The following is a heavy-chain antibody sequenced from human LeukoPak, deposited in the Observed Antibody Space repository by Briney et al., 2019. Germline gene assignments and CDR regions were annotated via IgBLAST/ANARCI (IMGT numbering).Heavy chain of an antibody. D-gene: IGHD1-14*01. CDR2: ISYIGSP. V-gene: IGHV4-59*11. CDR3: ARDKISINAFDM. Sequence: NTSETLSLTCTVSDASLSGHYLTWIRQPPGKGLERIGYISYIGSPNYNSSLKSRVTISVDTSKNQFSLKLSSVTAADTAVYYCARDKISINAFDMWGQGTMVTVSS. J-gene: IGHJ3*02. CDR1: DASLSGHY.